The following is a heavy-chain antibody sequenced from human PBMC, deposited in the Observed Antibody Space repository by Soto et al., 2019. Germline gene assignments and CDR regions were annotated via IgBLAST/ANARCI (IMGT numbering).Heavy chain of an antibody. V-gene: IGHV1-2*02. Sequence: ASVKVSCKASGYTFTGYYMHWVRQAPGQGLEWMGWINPNSGGTNYAQKFQGRATMTRDTSISTAYMELSRLRSDDTAVYYCAREGHSSSWYQHWGQGTLVTVSS. CDR2: INPNSGGT. CDR1: GYTFTGYY. J-gene: IGHJ1*01. CDR3: AREGHSSSWYQH. D-gene: IGHD6-13*01.